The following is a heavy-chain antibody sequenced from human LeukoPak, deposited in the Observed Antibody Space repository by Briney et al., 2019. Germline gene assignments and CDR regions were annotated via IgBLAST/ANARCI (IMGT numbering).Heavy chain of an antibody. D-gene: IGHD3-16*02. CDR1: GYTFTSYY. CDR3: ARDLLMITFGGVIVTDY. V-gene: IGHV1-46*01. J-gene: IGHJ4*02. Sequence: GASVKVSCKASGYTFTSYYMHWVRQAPGQGLEWMGIINPSGGSTSYAQKFQGRVTMTRDTSTSTVYMELSSLRSEDTAVYYCARDLLMITFGGVIVTDYWGQGTLVTVSS. CDR2: INPSGGST.